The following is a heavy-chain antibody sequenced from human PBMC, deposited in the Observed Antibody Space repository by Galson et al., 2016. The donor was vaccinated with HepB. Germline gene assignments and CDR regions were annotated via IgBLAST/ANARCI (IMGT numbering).Heavy chain of an antibody. CDR1: GASVSSNW. CDR2: NYPTGST. CDR3: ARHIAVAGTQGFDY. D-gene: IGHD6-19*01. V-gene: IGHV4-4*02. J-gene: IGHJ4*02. Sequence: SETLSLTCAVSGASVSSNWWSWVRQPPGKGLDWIGENYPTGSTNFNPSLMSRVTISLYKSKNQLSLMLTSVTAADTAVYYCARHIAVAGTQGFDYWGQGALVTVSS.